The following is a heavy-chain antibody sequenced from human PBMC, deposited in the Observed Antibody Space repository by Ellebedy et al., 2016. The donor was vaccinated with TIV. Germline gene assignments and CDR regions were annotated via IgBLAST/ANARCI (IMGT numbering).Heavy chain of an antibody. CDR2: INQDGSEK. Sequence: GESLKISCEASGFTFDNYWMDWVRQAPGKGLEWVANINQDGSEKYYVDSVKGRFTVSRDNAKSSLYLQMNSLRAEDTAVYYCTRSLDYWGQGTLVTDSS. V-gene: IGHV3-7*01. CDR3: TRSLDY. J-gene: IGHJ4*02. CDR1: GFTFDNYW.